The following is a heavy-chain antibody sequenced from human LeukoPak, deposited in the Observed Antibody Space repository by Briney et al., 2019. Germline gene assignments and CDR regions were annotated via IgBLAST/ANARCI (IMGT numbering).Heavy chain of an antibody. V-gene: IGHV4-59*01. J-gene: IGHJ4*02. D-gene: IGHD2-15*01. Sequence: SETLAPTCTFPGCFLSKYHWRLVPAPPGKGPELVGDIYYSGSTNYNPSLKSRVTISVDTSKNQFSLKLSSVTAADTAVYYCARGSCSGGSCYHGLDYWGQGTLVTVSS. CDR2: IYYSGST. CDR3: ARGSCSGGSCYHGLDY. CDR1: GCFLSKYH.